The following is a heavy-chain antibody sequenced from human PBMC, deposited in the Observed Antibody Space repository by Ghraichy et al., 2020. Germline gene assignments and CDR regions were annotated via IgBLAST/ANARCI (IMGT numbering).Heavy chain of an antibody. V-gene: IGHV4-59*01. D-gene: IGHD4-17*01. CDR1: GDSISSYY. Sequence: SETLSLTCIVSGDSISSYYWSWIRRPPGKGLEWIGYIYYSGTTNYNHSLKRRVTISVDTSKNQFSLKLSSVTAADTAVYYCAIDEYGDYRYWGQGTLVTVSS. CDR3: AIDEYGDYRY. CDR2: IYYSGTT. J-gene: IGHJ4*02.